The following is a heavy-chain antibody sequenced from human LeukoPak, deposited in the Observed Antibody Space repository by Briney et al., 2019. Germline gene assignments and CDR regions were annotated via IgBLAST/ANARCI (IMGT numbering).Heavy chain of an antibody. J-gene: IGHJ4*02. Sequence: ASVKVSCKASGYAFTSYYMHWVRQAPGQGLEWMGMINPNGGSTSYAQKFQGRVTMTRDMSTSTVYMELSSLRSEDTAVFYCARRAVPAATEYYFDYWGQGTLVTVSS. CDR1: GYAFTSYY. V-gene: IGHV1-46*01. CDR3: ARRAVPAATEYYFDY. CDR2: INPNGGST. D-gene: IGHD2-2*01.